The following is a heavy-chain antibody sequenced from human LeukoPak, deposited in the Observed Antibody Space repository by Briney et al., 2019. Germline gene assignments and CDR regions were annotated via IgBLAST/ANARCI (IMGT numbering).Heavy chain of an antibody. CDR2: ISYDGSNK. CDR1: GFTFSSYA. CDR3: ARGPSRVAAAGTVEMDV. J-gene: IGHJ6*04. D-gene: IGHD6-13*01. V-gene: IGHV3-30-3*01. Sequence: PGGSLRLSCAASGFTFSSYAMHWVRQAPGKGLEWVAVISYDGSNKYYADSVKGRFTISRDNSKNTLYLQMNSLRAENTAVYYCARGPSRVAAAGTVEMDVWGKGTTVTVSP.